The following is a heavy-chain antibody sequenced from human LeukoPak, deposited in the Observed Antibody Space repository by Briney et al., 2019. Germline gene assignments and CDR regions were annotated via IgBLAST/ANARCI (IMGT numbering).Heavy chain of an antibody. V-gene: IGHV3-23*01. CDR2: ISGSGGST. D-gene: IGHD2-15*01. Sequence: GGSLRLSCAASGFTFSSYAMSWVRQAPGKGLEWVSTISGSGGSTYYADSVKGRFTTPRDNSKNTLYLQMNSLRAEDTAVYYCAKMGGYCSGSSCYSTDYWGQGTLVTVSS. CDR3: AKMGGYCSGSSCYSTDY. CDR1: GFTFSSYA. J-gene: IGHJ4*02.